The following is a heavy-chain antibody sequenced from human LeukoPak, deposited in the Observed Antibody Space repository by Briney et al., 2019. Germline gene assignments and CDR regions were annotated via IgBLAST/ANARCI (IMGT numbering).Heavy chain of an antibody. CDR3: AMGLSGYDEDDH. Sequence: GGSLRLSCAASGFTFSSYAMSWVRQAPGKGLEWVSGISGSGDNTYYADSVKGRFTISRDNSKNTLYLQMNSLRAEDTAVYHCAMGLSGYDEDDHWGQGTLVTVSS. CDR1: GFTFSSYA. D-gene: IGHD5-12*01. J-gene: IGHJ4*02. CDR2: ISGSGDNT. V-gene: IGHV3-23*01.